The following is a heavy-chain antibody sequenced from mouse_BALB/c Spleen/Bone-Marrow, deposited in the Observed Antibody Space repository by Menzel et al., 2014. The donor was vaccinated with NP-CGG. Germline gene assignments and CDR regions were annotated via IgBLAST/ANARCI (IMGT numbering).Heavy chain of an antibody. J-gene: IGHJ1*01. CDR1: GFTFTDYY. D-gene: IGHD2-4*01. V-gene: IGHV7-3*02. CDR2: SRKKANGYTT. CDR3: ARDINYDIYWYFDV. Sequence: EVHLVESGGGLAQPGGSLRLSCATSGFTFTDYYMSWVRQPPGKALEWLGFSRKKANGYTTEYSASVKGRFTISRDNSQSILYLQMNTLRAEDSATYYCARDINYDIYWYFDVWGAGTTVTVSS.